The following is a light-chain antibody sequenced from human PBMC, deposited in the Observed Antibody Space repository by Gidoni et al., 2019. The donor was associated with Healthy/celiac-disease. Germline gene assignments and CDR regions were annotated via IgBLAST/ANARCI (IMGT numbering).Light chain of an antibody. V-gene: IGKV1-5*03. CDR3: QQYNSYSSF. J-gene: IGKJ3*01. CDR2: KAS. CDR1: QSISSW. Sequence: DIQMTQSPSTLSASVGDRVTITCRASQSISSWLAWYQQKPGKAPKLLIYKASSLESGVPSRFSGSGSGTEFTLTISSLQPDDFATYYFQQYNSYSSFFGPXTKVDIK.